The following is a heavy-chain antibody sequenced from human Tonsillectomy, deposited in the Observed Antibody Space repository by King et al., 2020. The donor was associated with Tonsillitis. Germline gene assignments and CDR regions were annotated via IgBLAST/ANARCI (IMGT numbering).Heavy chain of an antibody. CDR3: ARQGDAHLNYFDY. J-gene: IGHJ4*01. CDR1: GFTXXSYG. D-gene: IGHD3-10*01. V-gene: IGHV3-33*05. CDR2: XXXDGXXK. Sequence: VQLVESGGGVVQXGRSLRLSCAASGFTXXSYGMHWVRXAPGKGXXWXAXXXXDGXXKYXXDSVKGRFTISRDXSKNTLYLQMNXLRAEDTAVYYCARQGDAHLNYFDYWGHGTPVSVSS.